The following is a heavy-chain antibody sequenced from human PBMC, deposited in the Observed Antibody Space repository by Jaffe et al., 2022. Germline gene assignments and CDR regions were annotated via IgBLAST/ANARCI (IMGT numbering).Heavy chain of an antibody. CDR3: AKSFGDNDSSYWYFDL. CDR2: IRYDGSNE. D-gene: IGHD4-17*01. J-gene: IGHJ2*01. V-gene: IGHV3-30*02. Sequence: QVQLVESGGDVVQPGGSLRLSCAASGFTISSHGMNWVRQAPGKGLEWVAFIRYDGSNEYYRDSVKGRFTISRDISKNTLYLQMNTLRAEDTAVYHCAKSFGDNDSSYWYFDLWGRGTLVTVSS. CDR1: GFTISSHG.